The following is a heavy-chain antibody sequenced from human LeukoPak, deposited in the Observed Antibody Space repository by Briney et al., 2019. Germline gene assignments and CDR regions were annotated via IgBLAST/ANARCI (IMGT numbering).Heavy chain of an antibody. CDR3: AKDGHYDSSGYSD. V-gene: IGHV3-23*01. CDR1: GFTFSTYA. J-gene: IGHJ4*02. D-gene: IGHD3-22*01. Sequence: GGSLRLSCEASGFTFSTYAMYWVRQAPGRGLEWVSGITRSGTDTYYADSVKGWFTISRDNSKNTLYLQMNSLRAEDTAVYYCAKDGHYDSSGYSDWGQGTLVTVSS. CDR2: ITRSGTDT.